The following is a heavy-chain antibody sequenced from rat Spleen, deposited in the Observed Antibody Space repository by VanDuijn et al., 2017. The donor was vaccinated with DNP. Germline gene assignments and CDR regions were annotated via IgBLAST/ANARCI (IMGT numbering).Heavy chain of an antibody. V-gene: IGHV5-25*01. J-gene: IGHJ2*01. CDR2: IGPSGSNT. CDR1: GFTFSNYD. Sequence: EVQLVESGGGLVQPGRSLKVSCAVSGFTFSNYDMAWVRPAPRKGPEWVGSIGPSGSNTNCRDSLKGRFTVARENAKSPLYLQMHSLGSKDTATCYCATSYCGYLDYWRQGVMVTVSS. CDR3: ATSYCGYLDY. D-gene: IGHD1-7*01.